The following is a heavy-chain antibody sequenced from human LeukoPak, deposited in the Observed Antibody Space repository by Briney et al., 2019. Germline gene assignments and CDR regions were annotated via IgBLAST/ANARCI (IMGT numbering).Heavy chain of an antibody. Sequence: SETLSLTCTVSGGSISSYYWSWIRQPPGKGLEWIGYIYYSGSTNYNPSLKSRVTISVDTSKNQFSLKLSSVTAADTAVYYCARSPPQNYDTDYWGQGTLVTVSS. CDR1: GGSISSYY. CDR2: IYYSGST. V-gene: IGHV4-59*01. CDR3: ARSPPQNYDTDY. J-gene: IGHJ4*02. D-gene: IGHD3-22*01.